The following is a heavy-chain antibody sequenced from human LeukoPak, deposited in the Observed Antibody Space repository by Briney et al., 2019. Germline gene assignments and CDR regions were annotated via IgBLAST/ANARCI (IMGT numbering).Heavy chain of an antibody. CDR2: VSAGGENT. D-gene: IGHD2-8*02. J-gene: IGHJ5*02. CDR1: GFTFSSSP. Sequence: GGSLRLSCAASGFTFSSSPMSWVRQAPGKGLEWVSVVSAGGENTHFADSVKGRLTISRDNSKNTLYLQMNSLRAEDTAIYYCATMYWLASWGQGTLVTVSS. V-gene: IGHV3-23*01. CDR3: ATMYWLAS.